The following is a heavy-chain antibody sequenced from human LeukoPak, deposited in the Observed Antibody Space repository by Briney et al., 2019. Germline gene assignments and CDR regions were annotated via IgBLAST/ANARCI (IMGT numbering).Heavy chain of an antibody. CDR1: GGSISGYY. J-gene: IGHJ4*02. D-gene: IGHD1-26*01. Sequence: SETLSLTCTVSGGSISGYYWSWIRQPAGKGLEWIGRIYTSGSTNYNPSLKSRVTMSLDTSKNQYSLKLTSVAAADTAVYYCARGGGSYYEPYFDYWGQGTLVNVSS. V-gene: IGHV4-4*07. CDR2: IYTSGST. CDR3: ARGGGSYYEPYFDY.